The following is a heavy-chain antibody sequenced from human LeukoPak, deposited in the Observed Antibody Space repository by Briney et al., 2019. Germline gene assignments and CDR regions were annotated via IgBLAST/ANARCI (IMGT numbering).Heavy chain of an antibody. V-gene: IGHV3-33*01. CDR1: GFTFRTYG. D-gene: IGHD3-10*01. CDR3: ASLYFYGSGRYPNLDY. CDR2: IWYDGSNQ. Sequence: PGRSLRLSCAASGFTFRTYGMHWVRQAPGEGLEWVAVIWYDGSNQFYADSVKGRFTISRDNSKNTLYLQMNSLRDDDTAVYYCASLYFYGSGRYPNLDYWGQGTLVTVSS. J-gene: IGHJ4*02.